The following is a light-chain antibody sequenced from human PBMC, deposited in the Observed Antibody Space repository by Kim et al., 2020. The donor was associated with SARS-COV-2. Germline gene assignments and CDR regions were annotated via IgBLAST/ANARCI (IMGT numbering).Light chain of an antibody. J-gene: IGKJ2*01. V-gene: IGKV3-15*01. CDR2: GAS. CDR3: HQYNDWPPGDT. CDR1: QSVSNN. Sequence: SQGERASLSCRASQSVSNNLAWYQLKPGQAPRLLIYGASTRATGTPARFSASGSGTDFTLTVSSLQSEDFAVYYCHQYNDWPPGDTFGQGTKLEI.